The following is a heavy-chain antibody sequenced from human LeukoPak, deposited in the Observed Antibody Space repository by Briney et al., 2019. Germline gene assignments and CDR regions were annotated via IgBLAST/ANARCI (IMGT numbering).Heavy chain of an antibody. V-gene: IGHV5-51*01. CDR3: ARLREQLLWFDP. J-gene: IGHJ5*02. D-gene: IGHD6-6*01. CDR1: GYGFTSYW. Sequence: GGSLQISFKGSGYGFTSYWIGWVRQVPGKGLEWMGIIYPGDSDTRYSPSFQGQVTISADKSISTAYLQWSSLKASDTAMYYCARLREQLLWFDPWGQGTLVTVSS. CDR2: IYPGDSDT.